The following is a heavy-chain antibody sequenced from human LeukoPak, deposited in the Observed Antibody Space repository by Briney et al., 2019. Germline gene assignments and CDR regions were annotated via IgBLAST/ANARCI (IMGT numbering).Heavy chain of an antibody. Sequence: SETLSLTCTVSGGSISSSSYYWGWIRQPPGKGLEWIGSIYYSGSTYYNPSLKSRVTISVDTSKNQFPLKLSSVTAADTAVYYCARTKRHYYDSSGYYFPYYFDYWGQGTLVTVSS. CDR1: GGSISSSSYY. V-gene: IGHV4-39*01. CDR2: IYYSGST. D-gene: IGHD3-22*01. J-gene: IGHJ4*02. CDR3: ARTKRHYYDSSGYYFPYYFDY.